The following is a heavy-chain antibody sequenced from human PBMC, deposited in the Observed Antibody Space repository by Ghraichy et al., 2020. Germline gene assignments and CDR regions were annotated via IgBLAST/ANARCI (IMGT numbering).Heavy chain of an antibody. J-gene: IGHJ6*02. CDR1: GFSVNGNY. V-gene: IGHV3-53*04. D-gene: IGHD3-10*01. CDR3: ARDSGSGTYEDYYYGMDV. Sequence: GGSLRLSCAASGFSVNGNYMNWVRQAPGKGLEWVSVIYKDGTTYYADSVRGRFNISRHNAKNTVYLQMNSLRAEDTAVYYCARDSGSGTYEDYYYGMDVWGHGTTVTVSS. CDR2: IYKDGTT.